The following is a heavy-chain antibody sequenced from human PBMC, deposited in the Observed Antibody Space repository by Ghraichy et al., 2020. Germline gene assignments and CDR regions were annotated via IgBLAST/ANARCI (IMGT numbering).Heavy chain of an antibody. D-gene: IGHD4-23*01. CDR1: GFTFSDFY. J-gene: IGHJ4*02. Sequence: GGSLRLSCAASGFTFSDFYMHWVRQAPGKGLEWISYISGSSRTIHYVDSVKGRFTISRDNAKKSLYLQMNSLRGEDTAMYYCAREQGPPYGGNAALNYWGQGTLVTVSS. V-gene: IGHV3-11*01. CDR2: ISGSSRTI. CDR3: AREQGPPYGGNAALNY.